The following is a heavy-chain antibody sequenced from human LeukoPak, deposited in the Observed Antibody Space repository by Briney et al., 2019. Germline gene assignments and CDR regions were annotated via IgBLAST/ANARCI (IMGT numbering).Heavy chain of an antibody. J-gene: IGHJ6*02. Sequence: ASVKVSCKASASTFTSYAISWVRQAPGQGLEWMGWISAYNGNTNYAQKLQGRVTMTTDTSTSTAYMEVRSRSFDDTAVYYCARDMYYDFWSGYHSGGDMDVWGQGTTVTVSS. V-gene: IGHV1-18*01. CDR3: ARDMYYDFWSGYHSGGDMDV. D-gene: IGHD3-3*01. CDR2: ISAYNGNT. CDR1: ASTFTSYA.